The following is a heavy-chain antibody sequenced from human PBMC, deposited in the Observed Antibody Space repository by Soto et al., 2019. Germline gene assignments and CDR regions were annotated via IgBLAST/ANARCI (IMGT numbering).Heavy chain of an antibody. D-gene: IGHD3-9*01. J-gene: IGHJ4*02. V-gene: IGHV3-48*03. CDR2: ISSSGSTI. CDR3: ATHILTTA. Sequence: GSLRLSCAASGXTFSSYYMNWVRQAPGKGLEWVSYISSSGSTIYYADSVKGRFTISRDNAKNSLYLQMNSLISEDTAVYYCATHILTTAWGQGTLGTVSS. CDR1: GXTFSSYY.